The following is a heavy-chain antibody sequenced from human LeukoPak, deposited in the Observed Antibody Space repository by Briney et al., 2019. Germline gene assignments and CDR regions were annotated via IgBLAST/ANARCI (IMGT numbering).Heavy chain of an antibody. D-gene: IGHD2-15*01. J-gene: IGHJ3*02. V-gene: IGHV1-46*01. Sequence: ASVNVSCKASGYTFTSYYMHWVRQAPGQGLEWMAIINPSGGSTSYAQTLQGRVTMTRDTSTSTVYIELSSLRSEDTAVYYCARGVVVAATPHAFDIWGQGTMVTVSS. CDR1: GYTFTSYY. CDR2: INPSGGST. CDR3: ARGVVVAATPHAFDI.